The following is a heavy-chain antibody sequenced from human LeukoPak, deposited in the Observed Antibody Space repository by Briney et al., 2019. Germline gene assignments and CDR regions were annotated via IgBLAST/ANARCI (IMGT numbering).Heavy chain of an antibody. J-gene: IGHJ6*03. D-gene: IGHD3-10*01. CDR1: GGSISSYY. CDR3: AREDSGSYYNYYYFYMDV. V-gene: IGHV4-59*12. CDR2: IYYSGST. Sequence: PSETLSLTCTVSGGSISSYYWSWIRQPPGKGLEWIGNIYYSGSTNYNPSLKSRVTLSVDTSKTQFSLRLSSVTAADTAVYYCAREDSGSYYNYYYFYMDVWGKGTTVTISS.